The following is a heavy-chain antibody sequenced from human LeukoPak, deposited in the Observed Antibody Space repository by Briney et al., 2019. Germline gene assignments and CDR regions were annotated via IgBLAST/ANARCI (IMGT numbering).Heavy chain of an antibody. CDR3: ARFSTAGYFDY. V-gene: IGHV3-20*04. J-gene: IGHJ4*02. Sequence: GRSLRLSCAASGFTLDEYGVSWARQAPGKGLEGGSGINWNGGSTGYTDSVTGRFTIYRDNAKNSLYLQMNSLRAEDTALYYCARFSTAGYFDYWGQGTLVTVSS. D-gene: IGHD6-19*01. CDR2: INWNGGST. CDR1: GFTLDEYG.